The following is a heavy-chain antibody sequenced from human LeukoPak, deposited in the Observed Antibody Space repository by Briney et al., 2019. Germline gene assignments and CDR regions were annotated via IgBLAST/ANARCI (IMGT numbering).Heavy chain of an antibody. Sequence: RTNYADSVKGRFTISRHNSKNTLYLQMNSLRAEDTAVYYCARGHYYDSSGYYGYFDYWGQGTLVTVSS. CDR3: ARGHYYDSSGYYGYFDY. J-gene: IGHJ4*02. D-gene: IGHD3-22*01. CDR2: RT. V-gene: IGHV3-53*04.